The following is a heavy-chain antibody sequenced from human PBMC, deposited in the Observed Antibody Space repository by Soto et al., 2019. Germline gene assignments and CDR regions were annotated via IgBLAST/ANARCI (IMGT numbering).Heavy chain of an antibody. CDR3: ARERPDGARLDP. CDR1: GGSISSYY. Sequence: SETLSLTCTVSGGSISSYYWSWIRQPPGKGLEWIGYIYYSGSTNYNPSLKSRVTISVDTSKNQFSLTLNSVTAADTAVYYCARERPDGARLDPWGQGTLVTVSS. V-gene: IGHV4-59*01. CDR2: IYYSGST. D-gene: IGHD6-6*01. J-gene: IGHJ5*02.